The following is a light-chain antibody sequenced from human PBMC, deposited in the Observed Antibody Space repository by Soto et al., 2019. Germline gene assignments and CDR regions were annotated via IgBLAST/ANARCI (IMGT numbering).Light chain of an antibody. CDR2: LNSDGSH. CDR1: SGHSSYA. J-gene: IGLJ1*01. V-gene: IGLV4-69*01. CDR3: QTWGTDIPV. Sequence: QPVLTRSPSVSASLGASVKLTCTLSSGHSSYAIAWHQQQPERGPRFLLKLNSDGSHNKGDGIPDRFSGSSSGAERFLTISSLQSEDEAEYYCQTWGTDIPVFGTGTKVTVL.